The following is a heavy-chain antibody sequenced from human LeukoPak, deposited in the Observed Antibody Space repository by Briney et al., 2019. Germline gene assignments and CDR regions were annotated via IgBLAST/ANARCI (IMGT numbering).Heavy chain of an antibody. J-gene: IGHJ3*02. CDR2: IFYRGRT. Sequence: PSETLSLTCTVSGGSISSYYWSWMRQPPGKGLKWIGYIFYRGRTNYNPSLKSRLTISVDTSKNQFFLKLSSVTAADTAVYYCARPYSSGWYGAFDIWGQGTMVTVSS. D-gene: IGHD6-19*01. V-gene: IGHV4-59*08. CDR1: GGSISSYY. CDR3: ARPYSSGWYGAFDI.